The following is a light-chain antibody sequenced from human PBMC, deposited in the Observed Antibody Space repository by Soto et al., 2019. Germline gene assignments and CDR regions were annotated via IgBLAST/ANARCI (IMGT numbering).Light chain of an antibody. V-gene: IGLV2-14*01. J-gene: IGLJ2*01. CDR3: SSYTSSSTLV. CDR2: DVS. Sequence: QSALTQPASVSGSPGQSITISCTGTSSDVGGYNYVSWYQQEAGKAPKLMIYDVSNRPSGVSNRFSGSKSGNTASLTISGLQAEDEADYYCSSYTSSSTLVFGGGTKLTVL. CDR1: SSDVGGYNY.